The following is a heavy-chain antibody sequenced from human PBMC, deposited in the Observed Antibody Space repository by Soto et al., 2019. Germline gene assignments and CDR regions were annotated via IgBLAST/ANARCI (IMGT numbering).Heavy chain of an antibody. CDR2: IYYSGST. Sequence: SETRSLTCTVSGGSISSSSYYWGWIRQPPGKGLEWIGSIYYSGSTYYNPSLKSRATISIDMSKNQFSLKLSSVTAADTAAYYCAGELDSHGLFDYWGQGTLVTVSS. CDR3: AGELDSHGLFDY. J-gene: IGHJ4*02. V-gene: IGHV4-39*07. CDR1: GGSISSSSYY. D-gene: IGHD1-1*01.